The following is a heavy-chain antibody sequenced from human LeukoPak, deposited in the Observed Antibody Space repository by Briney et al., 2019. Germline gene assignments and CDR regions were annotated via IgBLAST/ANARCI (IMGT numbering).Heavy chain of an antibody. J-gene: IGHJ5*02. CDR3: AVNDYSNYVYWFDP. Sequence: GGSLRLSCAASGFTFSSYSMNWVRQAPGKGLEWVSSISSSSYIYYADSVKGRFTISRDNAKNSLYLQMNSLRAEDTAVYYCAVNDYSNYVYWFDPWGQGTLVTVSS. V-gene: IGHV3-21*01. CDR1: GFTFSSYS. CDR2: ISSSSYI. D-gene: IGHD4-11*01.